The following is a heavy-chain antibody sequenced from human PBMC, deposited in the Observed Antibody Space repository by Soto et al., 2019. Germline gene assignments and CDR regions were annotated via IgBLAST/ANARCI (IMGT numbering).Heavy chain of an antibody. CDR3: ATDTSMFRGRSADTPWFDS. J-gene: IGHJ5*01. D-gene: IGHD3-10*01. V-gene: IGHV1-69*13. CDR1: GGTLSSFA. Sequence: SVKVSCKASGGTLSSFAFTCVRQARGQGLEWMGRIIPIFGTANYAQQFQGRVTITADESTGTVYMDLRSLRSEDTAMYYCATDTSMFRGRSADTPWFDSWGQGTLVTVSS. CDR2: IIPIFGTA.